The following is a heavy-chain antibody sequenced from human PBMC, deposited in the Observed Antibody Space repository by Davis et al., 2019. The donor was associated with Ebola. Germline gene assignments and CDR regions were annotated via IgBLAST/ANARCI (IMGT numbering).Heavy chain of an antibody. Sequence: ASVKVSCKASGYTFNSYAVSWVRQAPGQGLEWMGWISAYNGNTNYAQILQGRVTMTTDTSTGTAYMELRSLRSDDTAVYFCARTSIVGTTTTASDIWGQGTLVTVSS. V-gene: IGHV1-18*01. CDR1: GYTFNSYA. J-gene: IGHJ3*02. CDR3: ARTSIVGTTTTASDI. CDR2: ISAYNGNT. D-gene: IGHD1-26*01.